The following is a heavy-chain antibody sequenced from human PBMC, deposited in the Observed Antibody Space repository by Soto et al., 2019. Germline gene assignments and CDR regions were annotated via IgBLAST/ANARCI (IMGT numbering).Heavy chain of an antibody. V-gene: IGHV1-2*02. CDR2: INPKFGDT. CDR1: GYTFTAYY. Sequence: QVQLVQSGAEVKEPGDSVRVSCKASGYTFTAYYIHWVRQAPGQGLEWMGWINPKFGDTTYAQDFQGRVSMTRDMFISTVYMELSRLTSDDTAIYYCARNMDYYYGPGSGNGHGFWGQGTTVTVFS. D-gene: IGHD3-10*01. CDR3: ARNMDYYYGPGSGNGHGF. J-gene: IGHJ6*02.